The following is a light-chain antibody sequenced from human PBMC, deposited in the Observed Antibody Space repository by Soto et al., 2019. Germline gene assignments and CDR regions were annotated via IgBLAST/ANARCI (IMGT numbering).Light chain of an antibody. J-gene: IGKJ2*01. V-gene: IGKV3-15*01. CDR2: GAS. CDR1: QSVSSN. CDR3: QQYNNWTPLST. Sequence: EIVMTQSPATLSVSPGERDTLSCRASQSVSSNLAWYQQKPGQAPRLLIYGASTRATGIPARFSGSGSGTEFTLTISSLQSEYFAVYYCQQYNNWTPLSTFGQGIKLEIK.